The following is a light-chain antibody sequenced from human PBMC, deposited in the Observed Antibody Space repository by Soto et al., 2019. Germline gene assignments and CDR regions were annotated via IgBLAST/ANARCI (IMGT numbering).Light chain of an antibody. CDR2: GAS. V-gene: IGKV3-20*01. Sequence: IGVTQSPGHLSLFPRERATLPCRASQRVSSRYLAWYQQKPGQAPRLLIYGASSRATGIPDRFSCSGSGTDFTLTISRLEPEDFAVYYCQQYASSPVYTFGQGTKLEIK. CDR3: QQYASSPVYT. CDR1: QRVSSRY. J-gene: IGKJ2*01.